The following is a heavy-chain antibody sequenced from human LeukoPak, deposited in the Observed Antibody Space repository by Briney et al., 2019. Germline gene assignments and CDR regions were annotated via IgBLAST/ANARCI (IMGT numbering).Heavy chain of an antibody. D-gene: IGHD3-3*01. Sequence: GGSLRLSCAASGSTFSSYSMNWVRQAPGKGLEWISYISSSSSTIYYADSVKGRFTISRDNAKNSLYLQMNSLRAEDTAVYYCAREGGDFGVVPLPFDSWGQETLVTVSS. J-gene: IGHJ4*02. CDR3: AREGGDFGVVPLPFDS. V-gene: IGHV3-48*01. CDR2: ISSSSSTI. CDR1: GSTFSSYS.